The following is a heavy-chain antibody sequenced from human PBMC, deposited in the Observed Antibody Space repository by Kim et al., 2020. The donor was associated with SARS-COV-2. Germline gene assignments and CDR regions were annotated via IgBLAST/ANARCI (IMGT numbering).Heavy chain of an antibody. V-gene: IGHV4-39*01. J-gene: IGHJ3*02. D-gene: IGHD3-22*01. CDR1: GGSISSSSYY. Sequence: SETLSLTCTVSGGSISSSSYYWGWIRQPPGKGLEWIGSIYYSGSTYYNPSLKSRVTISVDTSKNQFSLKLSSVTAADTAVYYCATHYDSSGPAAFDIWGQGTMVTVSS. CDR3: ATHYDSSGPAAFDI. CDR2: IYYSGST.